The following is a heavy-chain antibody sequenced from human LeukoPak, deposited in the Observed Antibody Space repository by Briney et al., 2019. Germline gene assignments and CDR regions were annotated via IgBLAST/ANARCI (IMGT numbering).Heavy chain of an antibody. V-gene: IGHV3-20*04. CDR1: GFPFQYYG. D-gene: IGHD1-1*01. J-gene: IGHJ4*02. CDR2: INRNGGST. CDR3: ARDEWREQLAYYFDS. Sequence: GGPLTLSCGACGFPFQYYGMSGVRQARGGGVEWVSRINRNGGSTGYADSVKGRFTISRDNSNNTLYLQMNSLRPDDTALYYCARDEWREQLAYYFDSWGQGTLVTVSS.